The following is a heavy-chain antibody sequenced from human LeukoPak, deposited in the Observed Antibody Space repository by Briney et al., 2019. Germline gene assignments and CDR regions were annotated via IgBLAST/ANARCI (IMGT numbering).Heavy chain of an antibody. J-gene: IGHJ2*01. CDR2: INQDGSEM. Sequence: GGSLRLSCAASGFTFSSYWMSWVRQAPGKGLEWLANINQDGSEMYYVDSVKGRFTISRDSGKNSLYLQINSLRADDTAVYYCAREQVCMIVVRTTNWYFDLWGRGTLVTVSS. D-gene: IGHD2-21*01. CDR3: AREQVCMIVVRTTNWYFDL. V-gene: IGHV3-7*01. CDR1: GFTFSSYW.